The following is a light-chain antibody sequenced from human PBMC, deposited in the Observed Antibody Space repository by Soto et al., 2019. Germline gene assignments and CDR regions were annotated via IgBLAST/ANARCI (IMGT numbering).Light chain of an antibody. CDR2: DAS. CDR3: QQYGSSGT. Sequence: EIVLTQSPATLSLSPGEIATLSFSASQSVISYLAFYQQKPGQAPRLLIYDASNRATGIPARFSGSGSGTDFTLTISRLEPEDFAVYYCQQYGSSGTFGQGTKVDIK. CDR1: QSVISY. V-gene: IGKV3-11*01. J-gene: IGKJ1*01.